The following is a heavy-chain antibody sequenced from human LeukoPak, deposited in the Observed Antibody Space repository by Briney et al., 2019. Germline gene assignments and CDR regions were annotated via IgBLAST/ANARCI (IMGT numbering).Heavy chain of an antibody. V-gene: IGHV6-1*01. Sequence: SQTLSLTCAISGDSVSSNSVAWNWIRQSPSRGLEWLGRTYYRSKWYNDYAVSVKSRITINPDTSKNHFSLQLNSVTPEDTAVYYCARDPGGSGYVVYDYWGQGTLVTVSS. CDR3: ARDPGGSGYVVYDY. CDR1: GDSVSSNSVA. D-gene: IGHD5-12*01. J-gene: IGHJ4*02. CDR2: TYYRSKWYN.